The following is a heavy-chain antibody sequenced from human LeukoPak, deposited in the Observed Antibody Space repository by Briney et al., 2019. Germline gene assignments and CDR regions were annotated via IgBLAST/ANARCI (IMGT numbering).Heavy chain of an antibody. CDR2: ISGSGDNT. CDR1: GFTFRSYA. Sequence: GGSLRLSCAASGFTFRSYAMSWVRQAPGKGLEWVSAISGSGDNTYYADSVKGRFTISRDNSKNTLYLQMNSLRAEDTAVYYCAKDRAGGSGILDYWGQGTLVTVPS. V-gene: IGHV3-23*01. J-gene: IGHJ4*02. CDR3: AKDRAGGSGILDY. D-gene: IGHD3-10*01.